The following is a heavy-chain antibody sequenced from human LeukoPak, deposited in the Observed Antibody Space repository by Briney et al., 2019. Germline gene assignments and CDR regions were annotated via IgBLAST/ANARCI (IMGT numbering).Heavy chain of an antibody. D-gene: IGHD5-24*01. Sequence: ASVKVSCKASGYTFPSYSMHWVRHAPGQGLEWMGIINPSGGSTSYAQKFQGRVTMTRDTSTSTVYMDLSSLRSEDTAVYYCARDLRRDVYNRDWYLDLWGRGTLVTVSS. J-gene: IGHJ2*01. V-gene: IGHV1-46*01. CDR1: GYTFPSYS. CDR3: ARDLRRDVYNRDWYLDL. CDR2: INPSGGST.